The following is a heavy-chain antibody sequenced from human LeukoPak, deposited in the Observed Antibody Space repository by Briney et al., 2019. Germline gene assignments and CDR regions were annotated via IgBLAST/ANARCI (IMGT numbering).Heavy chain of an antibody. J-gene: IGHJ4*02. Sequence: PGGSLRLSCVASGFTFSSYSMNWVRQAPGKGLEWVSSISSGSKYIYYGDSVKGRFTISRDNARSSLYPQMNSLRAEDTAVYYCAREHVTIFGVVKDPLGYWGQGTLVTVSS. CDR2: ISSGSKYI. CDR1: GFTFSSYS. D-gene: IGHD3-3*01. V-gene: IGHV3-21*01. CDR3: AREHVTIFGVVKDPLGY.